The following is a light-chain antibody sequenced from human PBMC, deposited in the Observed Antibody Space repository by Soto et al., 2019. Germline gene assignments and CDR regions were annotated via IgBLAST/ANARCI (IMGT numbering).Light chain of an antibody. Sequence: DVVMTQSPLSLPVTLGQPASISCRSSQSLVYSDGNTYLNWFQQRPGQSPRRLIYKVSNRDSGVPDRFGGSGSGTDFTLKINRVEAEDVGVYYCMQGTHWPPWTFGQGTKVDIK. V-gene: IGKV2-30*01. CDR1: QSLVYSDGNTY. CDR2: KVS. CDR3: MQGTHWPPWT. J-gene: IGKJ1*01.